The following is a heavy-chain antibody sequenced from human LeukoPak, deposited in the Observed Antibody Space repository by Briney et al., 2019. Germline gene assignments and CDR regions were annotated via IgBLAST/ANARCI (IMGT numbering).Heavy chain of an antibody. CDR3: ARLAKSSRKYGSGSYYYYMDV. CDR1: GGSFSGYY. V-gene: IGHV4-34*01. D-gene: IGHD3-10*01. J-gene: IGHJ6*03. CDR2: VNHSGST. Sequence: SETLSLTCAVYGGSFSGYYWSWIRQPPGKGLEWIGEVNHSGSTNYNPSLKSRVTISVDTSKNQFSLKLSSVTAADTAVYYRARLAKSSRKYGSGSYYYYMDVWGKGTTVTISS.